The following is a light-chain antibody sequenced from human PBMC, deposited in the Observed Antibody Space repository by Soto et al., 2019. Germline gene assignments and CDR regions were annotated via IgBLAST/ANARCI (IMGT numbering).Light chain of an antibody. CDR3: LQYNSYSFT. CDR2: DAS. V-gene: IGKV1-5*01. Sequence: DIQMTQSPSTLSASVGDRVTITCRASQSISSWLAWYQQKPGTAPKLLVYDASSLERGVPSRFSGSVSGTEVTLTISSRQSDDFATDYCLQYNSYSFTFGGGTKVEIK. CDR1: QSISSW. J-gene: IGKJ4*01.